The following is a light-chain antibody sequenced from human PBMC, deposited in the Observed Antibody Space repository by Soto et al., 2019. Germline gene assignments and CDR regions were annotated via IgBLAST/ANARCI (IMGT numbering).Light chain of an antibody. J-gene: IGKJ1*01. V-gene: IGKV3-20*01. Sequence: EIVLTQSPGTLSLSPGERATLSCRASQSFSSSYLAWYQQKPGQAPRLLIYAASSRATGIPDRFSGSVSGTDFTIKITRMATDDVPVSQCQHYVDSPWAFGQGTKVDIK. CDR1: QSFSSSY. CDR3: QHYVDSPWA. CDR2: AAS.